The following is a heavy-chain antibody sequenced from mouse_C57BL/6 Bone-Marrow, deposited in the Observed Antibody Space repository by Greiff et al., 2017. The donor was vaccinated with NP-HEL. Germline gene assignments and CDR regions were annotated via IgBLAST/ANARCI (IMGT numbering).Heavy chain of an antibody. J-gene: IGHJ3*01. CDR1: GYTFTSYW. CDR3: ARGGYYDYDFAY. Sequence: VQLQQSGAELVKPGASVKLSCKASGYTFTSYWMQWVKQRPGQGLEWIGEIDPSDSYTNYNQKFKGKATLTVDTSSSTAYMQLSSLTSEDSAVYYCARGGYYDYDFAYWGQGTLVTVSA. CDR2: IDPSDSYT. D-gene: IGHD2-4*01. V-gene: IGHV1-50*01.